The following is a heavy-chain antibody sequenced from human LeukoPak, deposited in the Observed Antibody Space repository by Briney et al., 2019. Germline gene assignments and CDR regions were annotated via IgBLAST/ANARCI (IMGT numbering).Heavy chain of an antibody. D-gene: IGHD3-10*01. CDR1: GGSISSYY. Sequence: PSETLSLTCTVSGGSISSYYWSWIRQPPGKGLEWIGYIYYSGSTNYNPSLKSRVTISVDTSKNQFSLKLSSVTAADTAVYYCASTNLYYYGSGTHPGKPFDYWGQGTLVTVSS. V-gene: IGHV4-59*08. CDR3: ASTNLYYYGSGTHPGKPFDY. CDR2: IYYSGST. J-gene: IGHJ4*02.